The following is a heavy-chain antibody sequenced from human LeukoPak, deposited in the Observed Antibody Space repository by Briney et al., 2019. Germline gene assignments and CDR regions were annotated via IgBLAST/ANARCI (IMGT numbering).Heavy chain of an antibody. J-gene: IGHJ4*02. CDR1: GVSISSSSYY. CDR3: ARGRYYDQDY. CDR2: IYYSGST. V-gene: IGHV4-39*01. Sequence: SETLSLTCTVSGVSISSSSYYWGWIRQPPGKGLEWIGSIYYSGSTYYNPSLKSRITISVDTSKNQFSLKLSSVTAADTAVYYCARGRYYDQDYWGQGTLVTVSS. D-gene: IGHD3-22*01.